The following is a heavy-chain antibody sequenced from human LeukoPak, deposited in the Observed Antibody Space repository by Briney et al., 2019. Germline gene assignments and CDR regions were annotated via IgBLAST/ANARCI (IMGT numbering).Heavy chain of an antibody. CDR2: ISAYNGNT. Sequence: ASVKVSCKASGYTFTSYDISWVRQAPGQGLEWMGWISAYNGNTNYAQKLQGRVTMTTDTSTSTAYMELRSLRSDDTAVYYCARDGFGELLYYFDYWGQGTLVTVSS. V-gene: IGHV1-18*01. CDR1: GYTFTSYD. CDR3: ARDGFGELLYYFDY. D-gene: IGHD3-10*01. J-gene: IGHJ4*02.